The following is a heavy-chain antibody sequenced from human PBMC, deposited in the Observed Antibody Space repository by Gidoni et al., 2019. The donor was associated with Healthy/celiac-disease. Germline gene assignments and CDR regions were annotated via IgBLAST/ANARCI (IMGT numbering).Heavy chain of an antibody. CDR3: ASAKGSGWYGYYYYYMDV. V-gene: IGHV1-69*06. CDR1: GGTFSSYA. J-gene: IGHJ6*03. Sequence: QVQLVQSGAEVKKPGSSVKVSCKASGGTFSSYAISWVRQAPGQGLEWMGGIIPIFGTANYAQKFQGRVTITADKSTSTAYMELSSLRSEDTAVYYCASAKGSGWYGYYYYYMDVWGKGTTVTVSS. CDR2: IIPIFGTA. D-gene: IGHD6-19*01.